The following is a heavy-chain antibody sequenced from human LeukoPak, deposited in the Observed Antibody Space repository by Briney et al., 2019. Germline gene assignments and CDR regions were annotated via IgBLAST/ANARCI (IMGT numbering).Heavy chain of an antibody. CDR1: GVSISSYY. V-gene: IGHV4-59*01. J-gene: IGHJ5*02. CDR2: IYYSGST. D-gene: IGHD6-13*01. Sequence: SETLSLTCTVSGVSISSYYWSWIRQPPGKGLEWIGYIYYSGSTNYNPSLKSRVTISVDTSKNQFSLKLSSVTAADTAVYYCAREDKAAARWFDPWGQGTLVTVSS. CDR3: AREDKAAARWFDP.